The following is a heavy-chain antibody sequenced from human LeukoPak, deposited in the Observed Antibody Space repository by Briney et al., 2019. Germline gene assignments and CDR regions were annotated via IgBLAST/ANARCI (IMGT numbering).Heavy chain of an antibody. CDR1: GYSFSNYW. CDR2: IYPGDYET. Sequence: GESLKISCEGSGYSFSNYWIGWVRQMPGKGLEWMGIIYPGDYETRYSPSFQGLVTTSVYKTISTAYLQCSSLKASDTAYYYCANPPGYCGNYCSIDHWGQGTLVTVSS. CDR3: ANPPGYCGNYCSIDH. D-gene: IGHD3-22*01. V-gene: IGHV5-51*01. J-gene: IGHJ4*01.